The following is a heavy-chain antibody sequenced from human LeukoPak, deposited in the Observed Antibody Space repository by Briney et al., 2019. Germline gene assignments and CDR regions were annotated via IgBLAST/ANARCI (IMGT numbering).Heavy chain of an antibody. D-gene: IGHD4-17*01. CDR1: GFTFNNYA. V-gene: IGHV3-23*01. Sequence: GGSLRLSCAASGFTFNNYAMNWVRQAPGKGLEWVSGISASSATTYYADSVKGRFTISRDNSKNTVFLQMTSLRAEDTAVYSCAKDLYSVTTFTLDYWGQGTLVAVSS. CDR3: AKDLYSVTTFTLDY. J-gene: IGHJ4*02. CDR2: ISASSATT.